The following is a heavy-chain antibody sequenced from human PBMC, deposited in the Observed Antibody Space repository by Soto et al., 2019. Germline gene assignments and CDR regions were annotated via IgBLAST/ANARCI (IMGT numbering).Heavy chain of an antibody. CDR1: GFTFSNAW. V-gene: IGHV3-15*01. CDR3: TTSYYDSSGYRVDY. J-gene: IGHJ4*02. D-gene: IGHD3-22*01. CDR2: IKSKTDGGTT. Sequence: EVQLVESGGGLVQPGGSLRLSCAASGFTFSNAWMSWVRQAPGKGLEWVGRIKSKTDGGTTDYAAPVKGRFTISRDDSKNTLYLQMNSLKTEDTAVYYCTTSYYDSSGYRVDYWGQGTLVTVSS.